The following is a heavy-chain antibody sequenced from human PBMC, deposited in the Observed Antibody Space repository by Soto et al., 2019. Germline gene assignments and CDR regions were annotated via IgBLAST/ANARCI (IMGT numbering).Heavy chain of an antibody. CDR1: GYTFTSYY. V-gene: IGHV1-3*01. CDR2: INAGNGNT. J-gene: IGHJ6*02. CDR3: ARDRVRYYYGSGSYYYGMDV. Sequence: AVKSSCKASGYTFTSYYLHSLRQAPGQGLGRMGWINAGNGNTKYSQRFQGRVTITRDTSASTAYMELSSLRSEDTAVYYCARDRVRYYYGSGSYYYGMDVWGQGTTVTVSS. D-gene: IGHD3-10*01.